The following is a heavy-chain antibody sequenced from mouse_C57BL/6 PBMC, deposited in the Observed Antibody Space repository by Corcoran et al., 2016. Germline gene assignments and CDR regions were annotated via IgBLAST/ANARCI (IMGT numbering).Heavy chain of an antibody. D-gene: IGHD4-1*01. V-gene: IGHV1-26*01. CDR1: GYTFTYYY. CDR3: ARKALTVYYFDY. J-gene: IGHJ2*01. Sequence: EVQLQQSGPVLVKPGASVKISCESSGYTFTYYYMNWVKQSHGKSLEWSGDIHPNNGGTSYNQKFKGKATLTVDKSSSTAYMELRSLTSEDSAVYYCARKALTVYYFDYWGQCTTLTVSS. CDR2: IHPNNGGT.